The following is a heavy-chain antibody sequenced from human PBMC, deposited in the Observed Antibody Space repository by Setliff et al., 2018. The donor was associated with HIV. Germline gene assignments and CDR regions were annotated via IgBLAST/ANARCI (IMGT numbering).Heavy chain of an antibody. CDR1: GYTFTDYF. Sequence: ASVKVSCKASGYTFTDYFINWVRQAPGQGLEWMGRINPNSGGTNYPQKFQGRVTMTRDTSISTAHMELRSLRSDDTAVYYCARDREAGDWYFDLWGRGTLVTV. D-gene: IGHD6-13*01. V-gene: IGHV1-2*06. CDR2: INPNSGGT. J-gene: IGHJ2*01. CDR3: ARDREAGDWYFDL.